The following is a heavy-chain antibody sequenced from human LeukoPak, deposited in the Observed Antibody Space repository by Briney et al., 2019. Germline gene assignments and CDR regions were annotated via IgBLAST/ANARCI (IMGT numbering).Heavy chain of an antibody. Sequence: GASVKVSCKASGYTFTSYYMHWVRQAPGQGLEWMGIINPSGGSTSYAQKFQGRVTMTTDTSTSTAYMELRSLRSDDTAVYYCVRGSYYFDYWGQGTLVTVSS. CDR1: GYTFTSYY. CDR2: INPSGGST. J-gene: IGHJ4*02. V-gene: IGHV1-46*01. CDR3: VRGSYYFDY.